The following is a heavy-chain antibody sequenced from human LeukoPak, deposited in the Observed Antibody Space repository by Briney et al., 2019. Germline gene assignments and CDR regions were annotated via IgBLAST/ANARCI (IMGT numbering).Heavy chain of an antibody. J-gene: IGHJ5*02. CDR2: IYYSGST. CDR3: ARALRQQLAPVLNWFDP. CDR1: GGSISSYY. V-gene: IGHV4-59*08. Sequence: SETLSLTCTVSGGSISSYYWSWIRQPPGKGLEWIGYIYYSGSTYYNPSLKSRVTISVDTSKNQFSLKLSSVTAADTAVYYCARALRQQLAPVLNWFDPWGQGTLVTVSS. D-gene: IGHD6-13*01.